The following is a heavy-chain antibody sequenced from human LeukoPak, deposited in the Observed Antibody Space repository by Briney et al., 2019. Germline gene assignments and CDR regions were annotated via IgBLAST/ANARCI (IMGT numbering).Heavy chain of an antibody. J-gene: IGHJ5*02. CDR1: GGTFSSYA. CDR2: IIPIFDTP. CDR3: ARGEGTTFDP. V-gene: IGHV1-69*13. D-gene: IGHD2/OR15-2a*01. Sequence: SVKVSCKASGGTFSSYAISWVRQAPGQGLEWMGGIIPIFDTPNYAQKFQGRVTITADESTGTAYMELSSLRSEDTAVYYCARGEGTTFDPWGQGTLVIVSS.